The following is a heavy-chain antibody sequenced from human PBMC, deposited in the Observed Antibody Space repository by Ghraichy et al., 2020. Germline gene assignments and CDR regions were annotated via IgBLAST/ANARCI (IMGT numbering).Heavy chain of an antibody. J-gene: IGHJ5*02. D-gene: IGHD2-2*02. CDR1: SDSVRGDNYY. Sequence: SETLSLTCTVSSDSVRGDNYYWSWIRQPPGKELEWIGNIDYNGNTKYNPSLKSRVTISVDRSKNQLSLKLSSVTAADTAVYYCAREYCITSWYIRNWFDHWGQGTLVTVSS. CDR2: IDYNGNT. CDR3: AREYCITSWYIRNWFDH. V-gene: IGHV4-61*01.